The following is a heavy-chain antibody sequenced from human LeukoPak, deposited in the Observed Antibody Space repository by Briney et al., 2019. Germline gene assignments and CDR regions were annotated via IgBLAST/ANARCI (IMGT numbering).Heavy chain of an antibody. D-gene: IGHD2-8*01. J-gene: IGHJ5*01. CDR3: ARAVLATKSEHWFDS. CDR1: GGSISSSSYY. V-gene: IGHV4-61*01. CDR2: IYYTGST. Sequence: SETLSLTCTVSGGSISSSSYYWSWIRQPPGKGLEWIGYIYYTGSTNYNSSLKSRVTISVDTSKNQFPLNLSSVTAADTAMYYCARAVLATKSEHWFDSWGQGTLVTVSS.